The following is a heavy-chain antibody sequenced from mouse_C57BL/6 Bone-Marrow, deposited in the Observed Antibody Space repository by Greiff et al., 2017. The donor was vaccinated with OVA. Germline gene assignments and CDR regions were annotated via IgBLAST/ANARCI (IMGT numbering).Heavy chain of an antibody. CDR2: IDPEDGDP. CDR1: GFNIKDYY. V-gene: IGHV14-1*01. D-gene: IGHD1-1*01. CDR3: TPLLHRFAY. Sequence: EVQLQQSGAELVRPGASVKLSCTASGFNIKDYYMHWVKQRPEQGLEWIGRIDPEDGDPEYAPKFQGKATMTADTSSNPASLQLSSLTSDDAAVYYCTPLLHRFAYWGQGTLVTVSA. J-gene: IGHJ3*01.